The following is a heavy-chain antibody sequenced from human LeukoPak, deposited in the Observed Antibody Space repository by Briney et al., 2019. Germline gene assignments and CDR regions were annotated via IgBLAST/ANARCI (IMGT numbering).Heavy chain of an antibody. Sequence: GGTLRLSCAASGFSFSNYGMNWVRQAPGKGLEWVSGIIGSGGTTYYADSVKGRFTISRDNSKNTLYLQMNSLRAEDTALYYCAKENPHNDYWGQGTLVTVSS. J-gene: IGHJ4*02. CDR1: GFSFSNYG. V-gene: IGHV3-23*01. CDR2: IIGSGGTT. CDR3: AKENPHNDY.